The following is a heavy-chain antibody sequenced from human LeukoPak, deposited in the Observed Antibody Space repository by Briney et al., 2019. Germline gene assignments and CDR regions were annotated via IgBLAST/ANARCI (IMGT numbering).Heavy chain of an antibody. CDR3: ARDSSSYYFDY. Sequence: GGSLRLSCAASGFTFSTYAMTWVRQAPGKGLEWVSDISGTGGRTYYADSLKDRFTISRDDSINTLYLQMNSLRAEDTAVYYCARDSSSYYFDYWGQGTLVTVSS. J-gene: IGHJ4*02. D-gene: IGHD6-6*01. CDR2: ISGTGGRT. CDR1: GFTFSTYA. V-gene: IGHV3-23*01.